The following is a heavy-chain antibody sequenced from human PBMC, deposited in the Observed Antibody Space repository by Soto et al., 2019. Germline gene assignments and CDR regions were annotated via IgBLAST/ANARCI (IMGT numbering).Heavy chain of an antibody. Sequence: EGSLRLSCAASGFTFSDYGMHWLRQAPGKGLEWVGVITYDGGFKFYADSLKGRFTISRDNSEKTLSLHMNSLTVEDTAVYYCANAWRLNDISGLEAFEIRGPGTMVTVSS. D-gene: IGHD3-22*01. J-gene: IGHJ3*02. V-gene: IGHV3-30*18. CDR3: ANAWRLNDISGLEAFEI. CDR2: ITYDGGFK. CDR1: GFTFSDYG.